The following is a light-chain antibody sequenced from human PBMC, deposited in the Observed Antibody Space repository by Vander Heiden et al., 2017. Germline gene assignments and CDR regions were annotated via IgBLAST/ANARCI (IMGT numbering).Light chain of an antibody. CDR2: DAS. V-gene: IGKV1-33*01. CDR1: QDISNY. CDR3: QRYDNLPIT. J-gene: IGKJ4*01. Sequence: DIQMTQSPSSLSASVGDRVTITCQASQDISNYLNWYQQKPGKAPKLLIYDASNLETGVPSRFSGSGSGTDFTFTISSLHPEDLATYYCQRYDNLPITFGGGTKVEIK.